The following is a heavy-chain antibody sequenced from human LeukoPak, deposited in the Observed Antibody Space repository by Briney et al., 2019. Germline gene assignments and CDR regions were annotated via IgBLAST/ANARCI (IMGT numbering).Heavy chain of an antibody. CDR3: ARVGVNLEY. J-gene: IGHJ4*02. CDR1: CYTLTSYG. CDR2: ISAYNGNT. D-gene: IGHD3-10*01. Sequence: ASVKVSRKASCYTLTSYGNSWVRQAPGQGLEWMGWISAYNGNTNYAQKLQGRVTMTTDTSTSTAYMELRSLRSVDTAVYDWARVGVNLEYWGQGGLVTVSS. V-gene: IGHV1-18*01.